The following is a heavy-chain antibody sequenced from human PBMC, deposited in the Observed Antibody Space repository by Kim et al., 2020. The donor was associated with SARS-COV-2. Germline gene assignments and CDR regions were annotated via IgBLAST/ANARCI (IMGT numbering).Heavy chain of an antibody. V-gene: IGHV3-74*01. CDR3: ARMDQLLGVGDRDYYYYGMEV. D-gene: IGHD2-2*01. J-gene: IGHJ6*02. CDR1: GFTFSSYW. Sequence: GGSLRLSCAASGFTFSSYWMHWVRQAPGKGLVWVSRINSDGSSTSYADSVKGRFTISRDNAKNTLYLQMNSLRAEDTAVYYCARMDQLLGVGDRDYYYYGMEVWGQGTTVTVSS. CDR2: INSDGSST.